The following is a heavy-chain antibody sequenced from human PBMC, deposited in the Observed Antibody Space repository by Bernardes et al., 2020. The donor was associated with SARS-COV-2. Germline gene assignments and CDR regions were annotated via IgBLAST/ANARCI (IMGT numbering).Heavy chain of an antibody. CDR3: ASVTWSQYDDFDF. CDR2: INPKSGDT. Sequence: ASMKVSCKASGYTFTGYYMHWVRQAPGQGLEWMGWINPKSGDTNYAQKFQGRVTMTRDTSISTAYMELTRLTSDDTAVYYCASVTWSQYDDFDFWGQGTMVSVSS. V-gene: IGHV1-2*02. D-gene: IGHD1-26*01. CDR1: GYTFTGYY. J-gene: IGHJ3*01.